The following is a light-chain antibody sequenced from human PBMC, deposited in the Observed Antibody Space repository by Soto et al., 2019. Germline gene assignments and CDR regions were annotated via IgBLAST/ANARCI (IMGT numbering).Light chain of an antibody. CDR3: AAWDDNLFMV. Sequence: QSVLTQPPSVSGAPGQRVTISCTGSSSNIGAGYDVHWYQQLPGTAPKLLIYGNSNRPSGVPDRFSGSKSGTSASLAITGLQAEDEADYYCAAWDDNLFMVFGGGTKLTVL. CDR1: SSNIGAGYD. CDR2: GNS. V-gene: IGLV1-40*01. J-gene: IGLJ3*02.